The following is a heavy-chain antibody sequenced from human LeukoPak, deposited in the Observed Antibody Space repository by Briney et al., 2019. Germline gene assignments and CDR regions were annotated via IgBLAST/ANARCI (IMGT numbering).Heavy chain of an antibody. CDR3: AKVSWYNWNDGYFDY. D-gene: IGHD1-1*01. CDR2: ISGSGGST. Sequence: PGGSLRLSCAASGFTFSSYAMSWVRQAPGRGLEWVSAISGSGGSTYYADSVKGRFTISRDNSKNTLYLQMNSLRAEDTAVYYCAKVSWYNWNDGYFDYWGQGTLVTVSS. CDR1: GFTFSSYA. J-gene: IGHJ4*02. V-gene: IGHV3-23*01.